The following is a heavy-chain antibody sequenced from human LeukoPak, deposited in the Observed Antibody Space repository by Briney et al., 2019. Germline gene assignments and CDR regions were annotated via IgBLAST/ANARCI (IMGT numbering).Heavy chain of an antibody. CDR1: GSSIRDNYY. D-gene: IGHD3-3*01. V-gene: IGHV4-38-2*02. CDR3: ARHNYYHFWSTLNWFDP. CDR2: VFYSGST. Sequence: NPSETLSLTCTMIGSSIRDNYYWGWIRRPPGKGLEWIGSVFYSGSTYYNPSLKSRVTLSVDTSNNIFSLKLRSVTAADTAVYYCARHNYYHFWSTLNWFDPWGQGALVTVSS. J-gene: IGHJ5*02.